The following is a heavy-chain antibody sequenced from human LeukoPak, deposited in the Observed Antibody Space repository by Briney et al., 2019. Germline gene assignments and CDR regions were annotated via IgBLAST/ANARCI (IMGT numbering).Heavy chain of an antibody. Sequence: SETLSLTCTVSGGSISPYYWSWIRQTPGKGLEWIGYILYSGTTTNYNPSLKSRVTISVDTSKNQFSLKLSSVTAADTAVYYCARGLPHYYDSSGYYGYWGQGTLVTVSS. D-gene: IGHD3-22*01. CDR3: ARGLPHYYDSSGYYGY. CDR1: GGSISPYY. CDR2: ILYSGTT. J-gene: IGHJ4*02. V-gene: IGHV4-59*12.